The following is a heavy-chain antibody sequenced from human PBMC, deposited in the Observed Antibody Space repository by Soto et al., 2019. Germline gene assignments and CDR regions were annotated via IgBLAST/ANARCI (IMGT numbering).Heavy chain of an antibody. CDR2: IYYSGST. CDR1: CGSISSGDYY. Sequence: SETLSLTCTVSCGSISSGDYYWSWIRQPPGKGLEWIGYIYYSGSTYYNPSLKSRVTISVDTSKNQFSLKLSSVTAADTAVYYCARDRREDAFDIWGQGTMVTVSS. V-gene: IGHV4-30-4*01. J-gene: IGHJ3*02. CDR3: ARDRREDAFDI.